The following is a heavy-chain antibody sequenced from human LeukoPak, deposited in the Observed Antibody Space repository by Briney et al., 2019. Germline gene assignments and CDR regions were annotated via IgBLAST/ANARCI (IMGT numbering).Heavy chain of an antibody. CDR1: GFTFSSYS. J-gene: IGHJ4*02. Sequence: PGGSLRLSCAASGFTFSSYSMNWVRQAPGKGLEWVSYISSSGNIIYYADSVKGRFTISRDNAKNSLYLQMNSLRAEDTAVYYCARGKLGDNFDYWGQGTLVTVSS. CDR3: ARGKLGDNFDY. CDR2: ISSSGNII. V-gene: IGHV3-48*04. D-gene: IGHD1-26*01.